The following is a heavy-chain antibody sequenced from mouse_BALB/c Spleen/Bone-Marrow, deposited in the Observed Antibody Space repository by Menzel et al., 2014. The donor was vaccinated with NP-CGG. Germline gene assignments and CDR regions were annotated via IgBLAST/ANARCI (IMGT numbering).Heavy chain of an antibody. Sequence: VQLQQSGAELVRPGALVKLSCKASGFNIKDYYMHWVKQRPEQGLEWIGWIDPENGNTIYDPKFQGKASMTADTSSNTAYLQLSSLTSEDTASYYCAPEDGNYFEYWGQGTTLTVSS. CDR3: APEDGNYFEY. D-gene: IGHD2-1*01. CDR1: GFNIKDYY. J-gene: IGHJ2*01. V-gene: IGHV14-1*02. CDR2: IDPENGNT.